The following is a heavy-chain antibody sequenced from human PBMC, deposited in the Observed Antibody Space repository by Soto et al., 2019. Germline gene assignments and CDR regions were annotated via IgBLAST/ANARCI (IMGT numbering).Heavy chain of an antibody. D-gene: IGHD3-22*01. Sequence: SETLSLTCTVSGGSISSGGYYWSWIRQHPGKGLEWIGYIYYSGSTYYNPSLKSRVTISVDTSKNQFSLKLSSVTAADTAVYYCARTLGYYDSSGYRETWYYFDYWGQGTLVTVSS. CDR3: ARTLGYYDSSGYRETWYYFDY. J-gene: IGHJ4*02. CDR1: GGSISSGGYY. V-gene: IGHV4-31*03. CDR2: IYYSGST.